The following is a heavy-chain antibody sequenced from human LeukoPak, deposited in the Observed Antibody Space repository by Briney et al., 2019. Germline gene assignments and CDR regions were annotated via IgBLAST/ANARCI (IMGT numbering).Heavy chain of an antibody. CDR1: GFTVTEYA. CDR3: ARRLSLRFDAFTV. J-gene: IGHJ3*01. CDR2: MSDIGPNT. D-gene: IGHD3-3*01. V-gene: IGHV3-23*01. Sequence: GGSLRLSCAASGFTVTEYAMTWIRQSPGKGLEWVSSMSDIGPNTYYADSVKGRFTISRDTSKNTLLLQMNSLRADDTALYFCARRLSLRFDAFTVWGPGTVVTVSS.